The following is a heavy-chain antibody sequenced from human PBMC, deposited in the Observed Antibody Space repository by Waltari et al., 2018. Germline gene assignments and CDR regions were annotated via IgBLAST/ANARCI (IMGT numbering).Heavy chain of an antibody. Sequence: QMQLVQSGAEVKKTGSSVKVSCQASGYTFTYRYLHWVRQAPGQALEWMGWITPFNGNTNYAQKFQDRVTITRDRSMSTAYMELSSLRSEDTAMYYCATGSTPGNYYMDVWGKGTTVTVSS. CDR3: ATGSTPGNYYMDV. V-gene: IGHV1-45*02. CDR1: GYTFTYRY. CDR2: ITPFNGNT. D-gene: IGHD3-10*01. J-gene: IGHJ6*03.